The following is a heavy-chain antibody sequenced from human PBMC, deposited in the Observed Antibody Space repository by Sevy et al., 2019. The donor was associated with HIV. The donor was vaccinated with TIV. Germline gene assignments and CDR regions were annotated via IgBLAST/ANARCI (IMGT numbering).Heavy chain of an antibody. CDR3: ARSYYYGSGSYWGGY. Sequence: GGSLRLTCAASGFTFSSYGMHWVRQAPGKGLEWVAVIWYDGSNKYYADSVKGRFTISRDNSKNTLYLQMNSLRAEDTAVYYCARSYYYGSGSYWGGYWGQGTLVTVSS. V-gene: IGHV3-33*01. CDR2: IWYDGSNK. J-gene: IGHJ4*02. D-gene: IGHD3-10*01. CDR1: GFTFSSYG.